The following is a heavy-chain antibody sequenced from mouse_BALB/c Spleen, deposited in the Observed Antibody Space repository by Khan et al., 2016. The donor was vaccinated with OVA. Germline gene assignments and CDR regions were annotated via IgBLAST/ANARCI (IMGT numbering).Heavy chain of an antibody. CDR1: GYTFTSYW. Sequence: EVQLQQSGTVLARPGTSVKMSCKASGYTFTSYWMHWVKQRPGQGLEWIGAIYPGNSDTSYNQKFKGKAKLTAGTSTSTVYMELSSLTNEDSAVYYCTRFGYLFAYWGQGTLVTVSA. D-gene: IGHD2-2*01. V-gene: IGHV1-5*01. CDR2: IYPGNSDT. J-gene: IGHJ3*01. CDR3: TRFGYLFAY.